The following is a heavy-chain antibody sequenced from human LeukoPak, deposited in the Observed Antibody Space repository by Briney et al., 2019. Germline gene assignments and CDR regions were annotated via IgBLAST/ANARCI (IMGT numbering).Heavy chain of an antibody. CDR3: ARDPTPYYYYYYMDV. Sequence: ASVKVSCKAAGYTFTGYYMHWVRQAPGQGLEWMGRINPNSGGTNYAQKFQGRVTMTRDTSISTAYMELSRLRSDDTAVYYCARDPTPYYYYYYMDVWGKGTTVTVSS. J-gene: IGHJ6*03. CDR1: GYTFTGYY. V-gene: IGHV1-2*06. CDR2: INPNSGGT.